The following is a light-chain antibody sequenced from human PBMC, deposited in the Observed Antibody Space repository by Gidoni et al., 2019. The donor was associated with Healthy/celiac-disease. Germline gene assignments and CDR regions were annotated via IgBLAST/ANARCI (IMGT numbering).Light chain of an antibody. V-gene: IGLV6-57*04. CDR1: SGSIASDY. Sequence: FMLTQPHSVSESPGNTVTISCTRSSGSIASDYVQWYQQRPGSATTTVIYEDNQRPSGVHDRFSGTIDSSANSATLTISGLKTEDEADYYCQSYDSSNVVFGGGTKLTVL. CDR2: EDN. CDR3: QSYDSSNVV. J-gene: IGLJ2*01.